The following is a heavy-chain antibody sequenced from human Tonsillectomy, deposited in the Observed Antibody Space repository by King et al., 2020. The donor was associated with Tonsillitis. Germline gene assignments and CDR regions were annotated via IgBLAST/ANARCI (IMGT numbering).Heavy chain of an antibody. CDR1: GITLRGYG. Sequence: VRLVESGGGVVRPGKALRLSCAASGITLRGYGMHWVRQAPGKGLEWLAVISYDGITKYYADSVKGRFTISRDNTKNTLFLQMSSLRTEDTAVYYCAKAFIGEDDFWGQGTLVTVSS. CDR2: ISYDGITK. J-gene: IGHJ4*02. CDR3: AKAFIGEDDF. V-gene: IGHV3-30*18.